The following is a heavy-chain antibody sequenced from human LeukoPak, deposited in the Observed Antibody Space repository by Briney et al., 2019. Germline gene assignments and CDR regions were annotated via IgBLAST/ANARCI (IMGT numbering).Heavy chain of an antibody. J-gene: IGHJ6*03. CDR1: GFTFTKYW. CDR3: ARESGDDHGPYYYYYMDV. D-gene: IGHD1-26*01. V-gene: IGHV3-7*01. Sequence: PGGSLRLSCAASGFTFTKYWMTWVRQAPGKGLEWVGNIKQDGSEKYYADSVKGRFTISRDNAKNSLYLQMNSLRAEDTAVYYCARESGDDHGPYYYYYMDVWGKGTTVTVSS. CDR2: IKQDGSEK.